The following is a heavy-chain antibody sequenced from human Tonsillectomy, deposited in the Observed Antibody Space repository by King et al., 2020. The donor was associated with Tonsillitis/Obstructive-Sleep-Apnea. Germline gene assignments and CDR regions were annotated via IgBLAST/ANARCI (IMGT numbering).Heavy chain of an antibody. V-gene: IGHV1-18*01. CDR1: GYTFTSYG. CDR3: ARDLFPYCSSTSCYRGGY. D-gene: IGHD2-2*01. Sequence: VQLVESGAEVKKPGASVKVSCKASGYTFTSYGISWVRQAPGQGLEWMGWISAYNGNTNYAQKLRGRVTMTTDTSTSTAYMELRSLRSDDTAVYYCARDLFPYCSSTSCYRGGYWGQGTLVTVSS. J-gene: IGHJ4*02. CDR2: ISAYNGNT.